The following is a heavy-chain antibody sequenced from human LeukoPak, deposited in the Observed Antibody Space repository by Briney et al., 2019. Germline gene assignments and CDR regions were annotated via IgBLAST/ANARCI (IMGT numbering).Heavy chain of an antibody. J-gene: IGHJ3*02. V-gene: IGHV1-46*01. CDR3: ARPYNWNLIPMVRGVTDNAFDI. CDR2: INPSGGST. CDR1: GYTFTSYY. Sequence: VASVKVSCKASGYTFTSYYMHWVRQAPGQGLEWMGIINPSGGSTSYAQKFQGSVTMTRDTSTSTVYMELSSLRSEDTAVYYCARPYNWNLIPMVRGVTDNAFDIWGQGTMVTVSS. D-gene: IGHD3-10*01.